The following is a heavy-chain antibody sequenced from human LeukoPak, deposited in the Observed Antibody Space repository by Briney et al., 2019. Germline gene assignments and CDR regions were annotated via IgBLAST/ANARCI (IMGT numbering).Heavy chain of an antibody. CDR1: GGSISSYY. J-gene: IGHJ4*02. CDR3: ARVTGSYSLFDY. V-gene: IGHV4-59*01. Sequence: SETLSLTCTVSGGSISSYYWSWLRQPPGKGLEWIGYFYYSGSSNYNPSLKSRVTISVDTSKNQFSLKLSSVTAADTAVYYCARVTGSYSLFDYWGQGTLVTVSS. D-gene: IGHD1-26*01. CDR2: FYYSGSS.